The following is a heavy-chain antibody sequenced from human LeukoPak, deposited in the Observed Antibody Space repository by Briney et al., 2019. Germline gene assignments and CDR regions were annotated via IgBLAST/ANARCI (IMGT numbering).Heavy chain of an antibody. CDR2: ISSSSSYI. CDR1: GFTFSDHR. CDR3: ARFTGSWYSSDY. Sequence: GGSLRLSCAASGFTFSDHRMNWVRQAPGKGLEWVSSISSSSSYIYYADSVKGRFTISRDNAKNSLYLQMNSLRAEDTAVYYCARFTGSWYSSDYWGQGTLVTVSS. V-gene: IGHV3-21*01. D-gene: IGHD6-13*01. J-gene: IGHJ4*02.